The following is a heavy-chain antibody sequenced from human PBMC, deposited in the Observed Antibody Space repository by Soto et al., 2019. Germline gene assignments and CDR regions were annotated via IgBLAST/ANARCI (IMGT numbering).Heavy chain of an antibody. V-gene: IGHV1-46*02. CDR1: GYTFNSYY. Sequence: VSVKVSCKASGYTFNSYYLHWVRQAPKQGLEWMGIIHPSGGSTSYAQKFQGRVTMTRDTSTSTVYMELSSLGSEDTAVYYCARDRRQSYYDILTGYYYGMDVWGQGTTVTVSS. D-gene: IGHD3-9*01. J-gene: IGHJ6*02. CDR2: IHPSGGST. CDR3: ARDRRQSYYDILTGYYYGMDV.